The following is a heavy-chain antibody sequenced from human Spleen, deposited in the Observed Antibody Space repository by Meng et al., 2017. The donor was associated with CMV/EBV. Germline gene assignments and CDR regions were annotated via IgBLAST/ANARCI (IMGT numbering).Heavy chain of an antibody. D-gene: IGHD2-15*01. CDR3: VRDRVYCNGGTCWSYFDF. J-gene: IGHJ4*02. Sequence: SETLSLTCALSGDSVSSDSAAWNWIRQSPSRGLEWLGRTYYRSEWFSDYALSVKGRITINPDTSKNGFSLQPNSVTPEDTAVYYCVRDRVYCNGGTCWSYFDFWGPGTLVTVSS. V-gene: IGHV6-1*01. CDR1: GDSVSSDSAA. CDR2: TYYRSEWFS.